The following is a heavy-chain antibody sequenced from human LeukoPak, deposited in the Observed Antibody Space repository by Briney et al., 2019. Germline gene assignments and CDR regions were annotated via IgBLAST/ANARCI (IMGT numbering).Heavy chain of an antibody. Sequence: GGSLRLSCAASGFTFDDYAMHWVWQAPGKGLEWVSGISWNSGSIGYADSVKGRFTISRDNAKNSLYLQMNCLRAEDTAVYYCARDSHWELPASDAFDIWGQGTMVTVSS. V-gene: IGHV3-9*01. CDR2: ISWNSGSI. J-gene: IGHJ3*02. CDR1: GFTFDDYA. D-gene: IGHD1-26*01. CDR3: ARDSHWELPASDAFDI.